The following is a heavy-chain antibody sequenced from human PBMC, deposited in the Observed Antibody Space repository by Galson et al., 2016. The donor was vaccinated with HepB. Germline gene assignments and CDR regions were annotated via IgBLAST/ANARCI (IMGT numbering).Heavy chain of an antibody. Sequence: SLRLSCAASGFTFSTSYMAWVRQPPGKGLEWVAGIKQDGSEKYYVDSVKGRFTISRDNAKNSLYVQMDSLRAEDTAVYFCARERFCSSATCYVGDAFHIGGQGTMVTVSS. J-gene: IGHJ3*02. CDR3: ARERFCSSATCYVGDAFHI. V-gene: IGHV3-7*05. D-gene: IGHD2-2*01. CDR1: GFTFSTSY. CDR2: IKQDGSEK.